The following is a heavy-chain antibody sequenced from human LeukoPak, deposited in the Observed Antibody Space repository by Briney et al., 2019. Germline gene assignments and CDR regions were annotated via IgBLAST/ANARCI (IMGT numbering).Heavy chain of an antibody. D-gene: IGHD3-9*01. J-gene: IGHJ4*02. CDR1: GGSFSGYY. V-gene: IGHV4-34*01. Sequence: SENLSLTCAVYGGSFSGYYWSWIRQPPGKGLEWIGEINHSGSTNYNPSLKSRVTISVDTSKNQFSLKLSSVTAADTAVYYCARGGVTYTLGLRYTRGLTGTFDYWGQGTLVTVSS. CDR2: INHSGST. CDR3: ARGGVTYTLGLRYTRGLTGTFDY.